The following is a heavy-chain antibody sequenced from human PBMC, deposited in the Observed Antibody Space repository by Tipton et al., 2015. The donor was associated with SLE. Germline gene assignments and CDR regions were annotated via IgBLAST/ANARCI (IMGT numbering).Heavy chain of an antibody. V-gene: IGHV4-38-2*02. CDR3: ARDGDYYDSSGPTGDY. J-gene: IGHJ4*02. Sequence: TLSLTCAVSGYSISSGYYWGWIRQPPGKGLECIGSIYHSGSTYYNPSLKSRVTISVDTSKNQFSLKLSSVTAADTAVYYCARDGDYYDSSGPTGDYWGQGTLVTVSS. CDR1: GYSISSGYY. CDR2: IYHSGST. D-gene: IGHD3-22*01.